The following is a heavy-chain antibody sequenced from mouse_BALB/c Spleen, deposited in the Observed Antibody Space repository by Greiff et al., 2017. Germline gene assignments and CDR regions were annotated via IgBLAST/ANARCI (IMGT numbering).Heavy chain of an antibody. V-gene: IGHV14-3*02. CDR3: ARDYYGPHYYAMDY. Sequence: EVKVVESGAELVKPGASVKLSCTASGFNIKDTYMHWVKQRPEQGLEWIGRIDPANGNTKYDPKFQGKATITADTSSNTAYLQLSSLTSEDTAVYYCARDYYGPHYYAMDYWGQGTSVTVSS. J-gene: IGHJ4*01. CDR2: IDPANGNT. CDR1: GFNIKDTY. D-gene: IGHD1-2*01.